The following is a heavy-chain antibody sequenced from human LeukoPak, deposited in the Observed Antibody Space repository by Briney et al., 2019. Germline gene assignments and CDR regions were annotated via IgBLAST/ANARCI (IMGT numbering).Heavy chain of an antibody. CDR3: AKSYSSGWNYFDY. D-gene: IGHD6-19*01. CDR1: GFTFSSYA. V-gene: IGHV3-23*01. J-gene: IGHJ4*02. CDR2: ISGSGGST. Sequence: GGSLRLSCAASGFTFSSYAMSWIRQAPGKGLEWVSAISGSGGSTYYADSVKGRFTISRDNSKNTPYLQMNSLRAEDTAVYYCAKSYSSGWNYFDYWGQGTLVTVS.